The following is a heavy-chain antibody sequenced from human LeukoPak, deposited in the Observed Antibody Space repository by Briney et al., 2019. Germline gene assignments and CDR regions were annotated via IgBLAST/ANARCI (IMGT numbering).Heavy chain of an antibody. CDR1: GGSTSSGSYY. Sequence: PSQTLSLTCTVSGGSTSSGSYYWSWIRQPAGKGLEWIGRIYTSGSTNYNPSLKSRVTISVDTSKNQFSLKLSSVTAADTAVYYCASGVRGVIPFYYYGMDVWGQGTTVTVSS. J-gene: IGHJ6*02. CDR3: ASGVRGVIPFYYYGMDV. V-gene: IGHV4-61*02. D-gene: IGHD3-10*01. CDR2: IYTSGST.